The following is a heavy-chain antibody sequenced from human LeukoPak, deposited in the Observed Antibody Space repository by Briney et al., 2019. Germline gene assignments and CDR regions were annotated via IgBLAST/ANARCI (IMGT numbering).Heavy chain of an antibody. D-gene: IGHD1-26*01. CDR1: GGSISSGSYY. V-gene: IGHV4-61*10. CDR3: ARDGIVGATPWFDP. J-gene: IGHJ5*02. CDR2: IYYSGST. Sequence: PSETLSLTCTVSGGSISSGSYYWSWIRQPAGKGLEWIGYIYYSGSTNYNPSLKSRVTISVDTSKNQFSLKLSSVTAADTAVYYCARDGIVGATPWFDPWGQGTLVTVSS.